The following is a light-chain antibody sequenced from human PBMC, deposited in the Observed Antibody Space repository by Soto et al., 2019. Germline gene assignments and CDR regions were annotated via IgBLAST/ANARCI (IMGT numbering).Light chain of an antibody. V-gene: IGLV2-11*01. CDR1: SSDVGGYNY. CDR2: DVS. Sequence: QSALTQPRSVSGSPGQSVTISCTGTSSDVGGYNYVSWYQQHPGKAPKLMIYDVSKRPSGVPDRFSGSKSGNTASLTISGLQAEDEADYYCCSYAGTLFGTGTKLTVL. J-gene: IGLJ1*01. CDR3: CSYAGTL.